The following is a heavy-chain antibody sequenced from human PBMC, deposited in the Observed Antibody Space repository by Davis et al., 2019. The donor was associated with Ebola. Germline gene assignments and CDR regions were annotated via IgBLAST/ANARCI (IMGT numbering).Heavy chain of an antibody. J-gene: IGHJ1*01. CDR2: INPNSGGT. CDR3: ARGGGQQLEPEYFQH. Sequence: ASVKVSCKASGYTFTGYYMHWVRQAPGQGLEWMGWINPNSGGTNYAQKFQGRVTMTRDTSISTAYMELSRLRSDDKAVYYCARGGGQQLEPEYFQHWGQGTLVTVSS. V-gene: IGHV1-2*02. CDR1: GYTFTGYY. D-gene: IGHD6-13*01.